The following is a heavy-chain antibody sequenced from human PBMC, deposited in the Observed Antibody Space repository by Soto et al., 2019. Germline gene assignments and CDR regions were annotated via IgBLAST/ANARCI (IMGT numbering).Heavy chain of an antibody. D-gene: IGHD4-17*01. J-gene: IGHJ6*02. CDR2: IYHSGST. CDR3: ARAHYGDYGYGMDV. V-gene: IGHV4-30-2*01. CDR1: GGSISSGGYS. Sequence: QLQLQESGSGLVKPSQTLSLTCAVSGGSISSGGYSWSWIRQPPGKGLEWIGYIYHSGSTYYNPSLESRVTISVDRSKNQFSLKLSSVTAADTAVYYCARAHYGDYGYGMDVWGQGTTVNVSS.